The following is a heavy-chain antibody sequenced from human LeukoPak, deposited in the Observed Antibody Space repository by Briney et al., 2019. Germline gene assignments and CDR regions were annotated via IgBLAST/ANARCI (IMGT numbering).Heavy chain of an antibody. CDR2: INHSGST. J-gene: IGHJ4*02. CDR1: GGSFSGYY. CDR3: ARGQSYIDY. Sequence: SETLSLTCAVYGGSFSGYYWSWIRQPPGKGLEWIGEINHSGSTNYNPSLKSRVTISVDTSKNQFSLKLSSATAADTAVYYCARGQSYIDYWGQGTLVTVSS. V-gene: IGHV4-34*01.